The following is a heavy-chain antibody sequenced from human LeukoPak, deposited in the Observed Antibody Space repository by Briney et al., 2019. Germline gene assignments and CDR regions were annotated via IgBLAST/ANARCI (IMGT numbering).Heavy chain of an antibody. CDR1: GYSISSGYY. Sequence: SETLSLTCAVSGYSISSGYYWGWIRQPPGKGLEWIGSIYHSGSTYYNPSLKSRVTISVDTSKKQFSLKLSSVTAADTAVYFCARARYYYDSSAYHDAFDIWGQGTMVTVSS. D-gene: IGHD3-22*01. CDR2: IYHSGST. CDR3: ARARYYYDSSAYHDAFDI. J-gene: IGHJ3*02. V-gene: IGHV4-38-2*01.